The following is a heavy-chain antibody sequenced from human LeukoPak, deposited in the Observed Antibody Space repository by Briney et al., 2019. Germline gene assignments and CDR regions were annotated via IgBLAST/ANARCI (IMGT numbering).Heavy chain of an antibody. CDR3: ARDLDYGEKSEDY. J-gene: IGHJ4*02. CDR2: INLSGGST. CDR1: GFTFINYY. Sequence: APVKVSCKASGFTFINYYMHGVRHTPEQALEWLGIINLSGGSTHYPQKFQGRFTMTRDTSTSTVYMELSSLRSEDTAVYYCARDLDYGEKSEDYWGQGTLVTVSS. V-gene: IGHV1-46*01. D-gene: IGHD4/OR15-4a*01.